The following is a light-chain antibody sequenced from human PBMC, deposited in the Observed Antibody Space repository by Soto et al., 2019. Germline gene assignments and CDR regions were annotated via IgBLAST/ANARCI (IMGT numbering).Light chain of an antibody. CDR1: QNIESN. CDR3: QKYNSAPLT. J-gene: IGKJ4*01. CDR2: TAS. Sequence: DIVMTQSPVTLSVSPGESATLSCRASQNIESNLAWYQQKPGQSPRLLIYTASTRASGIPARFSGSGSGTDFTLTISSLQPEDVATYYCQKYNSAPLTFGGGTKVDIK. V-gene: IGKV3-15*01.